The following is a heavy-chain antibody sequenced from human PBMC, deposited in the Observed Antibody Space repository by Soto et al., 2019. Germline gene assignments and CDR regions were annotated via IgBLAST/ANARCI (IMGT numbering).Heavy chain of an antibody. CDR3: ARRKTGERIAVAGPGWFDP. Sequence: QLQLQESGPGLVKPSETLSLTCTVSGGSISSSSYYWGWIRQPPGKGLEWIGSIYYSGSTYYNPSLKSRVTISVDTSKNQFSLKLSSVTAADTAVYYCARRKTGERIAVAGPGWFDPWGQGTLVTVSS. CDR2: IYYSGST. CDR1: GGSISSSSYY. V-gene: IGHV4-39*01. D-gene: IGHD6-19*01. J-gene: IGHJ5*02.